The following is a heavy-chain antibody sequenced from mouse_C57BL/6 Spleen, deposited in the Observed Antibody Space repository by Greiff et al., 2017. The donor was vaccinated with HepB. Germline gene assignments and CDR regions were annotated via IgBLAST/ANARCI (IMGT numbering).Heavy chain of an antibody. V-gene: IGHV1-69*01. CDR2: IDPSDSYT. J-gene: IGHJ2*01. CDR3: ARDVRYFDY. Sequence: VQLQQPGAELVMPGASVKLSCKASGYTFTSYWMHWVKQRPGQGLEWIGEIDPSDSYTNYNQKFKGKSTLTVDKSSSTAYMQLSSLTSEDSAVYYCARDVRYFDYWGQGTTLTVSS. CDR1: GYTFTSYW.